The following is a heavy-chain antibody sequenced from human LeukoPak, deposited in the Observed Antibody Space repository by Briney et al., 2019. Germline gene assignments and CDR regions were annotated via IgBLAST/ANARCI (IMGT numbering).Heavy chain of an antibody. CDR1: GFTISSGHY. J-gene: IGHJ6*03. D-gene: IGHD4-23*01. V-gene: IGHV4-38-2*02. CDR2: IHHSGSI. Sequence: SETLSLTCTVSGFTISSGHYWGWIRQSPGKGLEWIGSIHHSGSIYHNPSLKSRVIISVDTSNNQFSLKLNSVTAADTAVYYCARVDYGGNPSNKYYYMDVWGKGTTVTVSS. CDR3: ARVDYGGNPSNKYYYMDV.